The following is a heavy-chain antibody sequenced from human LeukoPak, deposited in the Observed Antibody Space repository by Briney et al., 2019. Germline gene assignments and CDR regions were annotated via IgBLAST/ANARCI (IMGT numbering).Heavy chain of an antibody. Sequence: PGGSLRLSCAASGFTFSSYSMNWVRQAPGKGLEWVSSISSSSSYIYYADSVKGRFTISRDNAKKTLYLQMNSLRAEDTAVYYCSRGYSGGFDYWGQGTLVTVSS. V-gene: IGHV3-21*01. CDR1: GFTFSSYS. D-gene: IGHD2-15*01. CDR2: ISSSSSYI. J-gene: IGHJ4*02. CDR3: SRGYSGGFDY.